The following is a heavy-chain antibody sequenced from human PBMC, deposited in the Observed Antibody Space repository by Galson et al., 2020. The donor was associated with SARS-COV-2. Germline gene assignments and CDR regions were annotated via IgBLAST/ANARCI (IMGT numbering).Heavy chain of an antibody. CDR2: IYYRGNT. Sequence: SETLSLTCTVSGDSDSSSSYYWAWIRRPPGKGLEWIGSIYYRGNTYYNPSLKSRAIISADASKNQCSLNLTSVTAADTAVYYCARHEDYYVTSGYWAGCFDYWGQGTLVTVSS. CDR3: ARHEDYYVTSGYWAGCFDY. D-gene: IGHD3-22*01. J-gene: IGHJ4*02. V-gene: IGHV4-39*01. CDR1: GDSDSSSSYY.